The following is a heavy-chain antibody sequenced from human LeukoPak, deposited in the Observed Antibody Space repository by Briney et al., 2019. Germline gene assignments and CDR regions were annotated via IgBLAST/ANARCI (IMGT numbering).Heavy chain of an antibody. J-gene: IGHJ4*02. V-gene: IGHV4-30-2*01. CDR3: ARDLGTTGTGDY. CDR2: IYHSGST. D-gene: IGHD1-1*01. CDR1: GGSISSGGYY. Sequence: SETLSLTCTVSGGSISSGGYYWSWIRQPPGKGLEWIGYIYHSGSTYYNPSLKSRVTISVDRSKNQFSLKLSSVTTADTAVYYCARDLGTTGTGDYWGQGTLVTVSS.